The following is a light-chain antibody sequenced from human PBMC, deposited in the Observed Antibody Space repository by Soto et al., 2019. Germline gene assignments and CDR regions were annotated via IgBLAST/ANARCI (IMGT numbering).Light chain of an antibody. CDR1: TSDICASNF. J-gene: IGLJ1*01. V-gene: IGLV2-14*01. CDR2: EAT. CDR3: ISYKTDXTFV. Sequence: QSLLTQPPSVSGSPVQSITVSCTGTTSDICASNFFSWYQHLQGRAPKVIIFEATNRPSGFSDRFSGSKAGITASLTISGIQADDEAEYFCISYKTDXTFVFGRWPKV.